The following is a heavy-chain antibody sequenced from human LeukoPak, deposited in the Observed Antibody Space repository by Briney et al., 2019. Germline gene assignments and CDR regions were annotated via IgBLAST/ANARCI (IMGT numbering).Heavy chain of an antibody. J-gene: IGHJ4*02. Sequence: PGTSLRLSCEASGFTFGNYAIHWVRQVPGEGLEWVVIITHNGGTQYYADSVKGRFTISRDNSQSTVFLQMNSLRPEDTAVYYCARDAQSGAFSDFDYWGQGTLVTVSS. CDR3: ARDAQSGAFSDFDY. CDR2: ITHNGGTQ. V-gene: IGHV3-30-3*01. CDR1: GFTFGNYA. D-gene: IGHD1-26*01.